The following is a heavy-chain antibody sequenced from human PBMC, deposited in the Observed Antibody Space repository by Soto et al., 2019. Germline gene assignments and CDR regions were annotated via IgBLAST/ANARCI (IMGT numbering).Heavy chain of an antibody. D-gene: IGHD3-10*01. CDR2: INHSGST. V-gene: IGHV4-34*01. CDR3: ARGTHMVRGVIYYFDY. CDR1: GGSFSGYY. Sequence: SETLSLTCAVYGGSFSGYYWSWIRQPPGKGLEWIGEINHSGSTNYNPSLKSRVTISVDTSKNQFSLKLSSVTAADTAVYYCARGTHMVRGVIYYFDYWGQGTLVTVS. J-gene: IGHJ4*02.